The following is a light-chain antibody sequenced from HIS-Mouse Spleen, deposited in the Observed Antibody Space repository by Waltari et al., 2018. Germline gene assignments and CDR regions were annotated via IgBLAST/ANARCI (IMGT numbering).Light chain of an antibody. J-gene: IGLJ2*01. CDR2: EVS. V-gene: IGLV2-8*01. CDR3: SSYAGSNIVV. Sequence: QSALTQPPSASGSPGQSVTISCTGTSSDVGGYNYVSWYQQYPGKAPKLMIYEVSKRPSGVPERFSGSKSGNTASLTVSGLQAEDEADYYCSSYAGSNIVVFGGGTKLTVL. CDR1: SSDVGGYNY.